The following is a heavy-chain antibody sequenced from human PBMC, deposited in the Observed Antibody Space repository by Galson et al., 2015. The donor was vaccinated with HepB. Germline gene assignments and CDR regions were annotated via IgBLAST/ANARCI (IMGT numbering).Heavy chain of an antibody. J-gene: IGHJ4*02. V-gene: IGHV3-21*01. D-gene: IGHD6-13*01. Sequence: SLRLSCAASGFTFSSYSMNWVRQAPGKGLEWVSSISSSSSYIYYADSVKGRFTISRDNAKNSLYLQMNSLRAEDTAVYYCARRQREGYSDYWGQGTLVTVSS. CDR3: ARRQREGYSDY. CDR2: ISSSSSYI. CDR1: GFTFSSYS.